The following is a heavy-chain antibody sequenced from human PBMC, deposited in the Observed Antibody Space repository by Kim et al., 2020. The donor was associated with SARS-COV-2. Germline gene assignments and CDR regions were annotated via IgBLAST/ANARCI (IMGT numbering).Heavy chain of an antibody. Sequence: GGSLRLSCAASGFTFSSYAMSWVRQAPGKGLEWVSAISGSGGSTYYADSVKGRFTISRDNSKNTLYLQMNSLRAEDTAVYYCAKVRSNYEGNVGTFDYWGQGTLVTVSS. CDR2: ISGSGGST. CDR3: AKVRSNYEGNVGTFDY. J-gene: IGHJ4*02. V-gene: IGHV3-23*01. D-gene: IGHD4-4*01. CDR1: GFTFSSYA.